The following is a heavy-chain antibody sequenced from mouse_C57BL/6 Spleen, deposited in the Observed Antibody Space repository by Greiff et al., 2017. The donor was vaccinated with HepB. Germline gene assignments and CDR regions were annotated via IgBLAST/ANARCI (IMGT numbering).Heavy chain of an antibody. CDR1: GYSITSGYD. D-gene: IGHD1-1*01. J-gene: IGHJ3*01. V-gene: IGHV3-1*01. CDR2: ISYSGST. CDR3: AREGYGSSPWFAY. Sequence: EVQLQESGPGMVKPSQSLSLTCTVTGYSITSGYDWHWIRHFPGNKLEWMGYISYSGSTNYNPSLKSRISITHDTSKNHFFLKLNSVTTEDTATYYCAREGYGSSPWFAYWGQGTLVTVSA.